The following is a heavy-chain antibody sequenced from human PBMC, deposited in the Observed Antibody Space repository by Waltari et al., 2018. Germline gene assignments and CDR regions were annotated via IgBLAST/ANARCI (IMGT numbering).Heavy chain of an antibody. CDR1: GFTMSSYF. CDR3: AKEQEAFDI. CDR2: VWYYVNEK. Sequence: QLQLVESGGGVVQPGKSLRLSCAASGFTMSSYFMHWVRQAPGKGVELWAGVWYYVNEKYYGESVKGRFTISRDNSKNIVYLQMNSLRAEDTAVYFCAKEQEAFDIWGQGTVVTVS. J-gene: IGHJ3*02. V-gene: IGHV3-33*06.